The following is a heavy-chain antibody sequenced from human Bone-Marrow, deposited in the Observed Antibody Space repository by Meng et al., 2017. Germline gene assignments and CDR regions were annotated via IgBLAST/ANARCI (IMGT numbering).Heavy chain of an antibody. J-gene: IGHJ4*02. CDR2: ISYDGSNK. D-gene: IGHD5-18*01. V-gene: IGHV3-30*01. CDR3: ATDPRSSLDTAMVRRGSGRIGDY. CDR1: GFTFSSYA. Sequence: GGSLRLSCAASGFTFSSYAMHWVRQAPGKGLEWVAVISYDGSNKYYAGPVKGRFTISRDNFNNTLYLQMNSLGAEDTAVYYCATDPRSSLDTAMVRRGSGRIGDYWGLGTLVTVS.